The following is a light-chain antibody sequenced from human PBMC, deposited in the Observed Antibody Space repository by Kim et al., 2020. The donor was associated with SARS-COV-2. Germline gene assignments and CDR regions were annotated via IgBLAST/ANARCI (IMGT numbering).Light chain of an antibody. CDR3: CSYAGSYTFV. V-gene: IGLV2-11*03. CDR1: SSDVGGYNY. J-gene: IGLJ7*01. Sequence: GQSVTISCSGTSSDVGGYNYDSWYQQYPGRAPKLMIYDVSDRPSGVPDRFSGSKSGNTASLTISVLQAEDEADDYCCSYAGSYTFVFGGGTQLTVL. CDR2: DVS.